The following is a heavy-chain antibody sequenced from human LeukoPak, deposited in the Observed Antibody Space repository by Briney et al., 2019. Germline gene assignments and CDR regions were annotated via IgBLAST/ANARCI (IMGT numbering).Heavy chain of an antibody. CDR1: GYTFTSCG. V-gene: IGHV1-18*01. J-gene: IGHJ3*02. D-gene: IGHD3-22*01. CDR3: ARAEYYYDSSGQGAFDI. CDR2: ISAYNGNT. Sequence: ASVKVSCKASGYTFTSCGISWVRQAPGQGLEWMGWISAYNGNTNYAQKLQGRVTMTTDTSTSTAYMELRSLRSDDTAVYYCARAEYYYDSSGQGAFDIWGQGTMVTVSS.